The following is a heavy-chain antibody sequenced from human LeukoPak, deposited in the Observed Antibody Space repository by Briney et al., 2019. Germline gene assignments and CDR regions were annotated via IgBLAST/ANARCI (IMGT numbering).Heavy chain of an antibody. CDR3: TRAGPREYSGCDL. J-gene: IGHJ3*01. D-gene: IGHD5-12*01. V-gene: IGHV4-30-2*01. CDR1: GGSISSGDYS. CDR2: IFHRGST. Sequence: SQTLSLTCAVSGGSISSGDYSWTWIRQPPGKGLEWTAYIFHRGSTHYNPSLKSRVTMSEDRSKNQFSLKVRSVTAADTAVYYCTRAGPREYSGCDLWGQGTMVTVSS.